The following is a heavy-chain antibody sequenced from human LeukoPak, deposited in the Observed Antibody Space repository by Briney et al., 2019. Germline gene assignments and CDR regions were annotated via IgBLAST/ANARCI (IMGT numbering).Heavy chain of an antibody. CDR3: ARGSSGGGYAFDI. J-gene: IGHJ3*02. CDR1: GGSFSGYY. Sequence: SETLSLTCAVYGGSFSGYYWSWIRQPPGKGLEWIGYIYYSGSTNYNPSLKSRVTISVDTSKNQFSLKLSSVTAADTAVYYCARGSSGGGYAFDIWGQGTMVTVSS. CDR2: IYYSGST. D-gene: IGHD2-15*01. V-gene: IGHV4-59*01.